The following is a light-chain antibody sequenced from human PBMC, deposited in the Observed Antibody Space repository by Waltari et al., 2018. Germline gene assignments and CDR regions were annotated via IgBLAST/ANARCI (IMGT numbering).Light chain of an antibody. CDR1: SSNIGSKP. CDR2: SND. V-gene: IGLV1-44*01. Sequence: QSVLTQAPSASGTPGQRVTISCSGGSSNIGSKPVSWYQQLPGAAPQLLIYSNDGRPVGGPDRFSGSKSGTSAPRAISGRQSEDGADYYWSSWDDSLSGRVFGPGTRVTVL. J-gene: IGLJ1*01. CDR3: SSWDDSLSGRV.